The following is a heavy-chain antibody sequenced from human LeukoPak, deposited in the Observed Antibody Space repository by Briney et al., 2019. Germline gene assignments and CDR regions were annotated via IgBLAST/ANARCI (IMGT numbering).Heavy chain of an antibody. V-gene: IGHV3-30*02. CDR1: GFIFSSYG. J-gene: IGHJ4*02. Sequence: GSLRLSCAASGFIFSSYGMHWARQAPGKGLEWVAFIRYDGSNKYYADSVKGRFTISRDNSKNTLYLQMNSLRAEDTAVYYCAHHIVGATPDFDYWGQGTLVTVSS. CDR3: AHHIVGATPDFDY. D-gene: IGHD1-26*01. CDR2: IRYDGSNK.